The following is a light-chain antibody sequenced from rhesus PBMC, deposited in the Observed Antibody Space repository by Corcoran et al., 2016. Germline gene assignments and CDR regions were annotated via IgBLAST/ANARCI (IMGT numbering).Light chain of an antibody. CDR2: NTN. J-gene: IGLJ6*01. Sequence: QAVVTQEPSLTVSPEGPFPLTFAPGTGPVTYDNYPHWFQQKPGQAPRGLIYNTNSKHSWTPARFSGSLTGGKAALTLSGAQPEDEADYYCLLYYSGVQLVFGSGTKLTVL. V-gene: IGLV7-76*01. CDR3: LLYYSGVQLV. CDR1: TGPVTYDNY.